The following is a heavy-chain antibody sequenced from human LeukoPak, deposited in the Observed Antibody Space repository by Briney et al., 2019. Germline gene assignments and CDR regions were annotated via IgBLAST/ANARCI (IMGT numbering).Heavy chain of an antibody. CDR1: GLTVSSNY. Sequence: PGGSPRLSCAASGLTVSSNYMNWVRQAPGKGLEWVSVIYSGGSTYYADSVKGRFTISRDNSKNTLYLQMNSLRAEDTAVYYCARRAGDYSHPYDYWGQGTLVTVSS. V-gene: IGHV3-66*04. CDR2: IYSGGST. D-gene: IGHD3-22*01. J-gene: IGHJ4*02. CDR3: ARRAGDYSHPYDY.